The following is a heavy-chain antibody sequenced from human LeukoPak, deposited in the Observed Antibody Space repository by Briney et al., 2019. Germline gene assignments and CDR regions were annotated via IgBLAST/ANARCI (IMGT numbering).Heavy chain of an antibody. J-gene: IGHJ6*03. CDR3: AKAGGTDYYYYYMDV. V-gene: IGHV3-30*02. CDR2: IRYDGSNK. Sequence: GGSLRLSCAASGFTFSSYGMHWVRQAPGKGLEWVAFIRYDGSNKYYADSVKGRFTISRDNSKNTLYLQMNSLRAEDTAVYYCAKAGGTDYYYYYMDVWGKGTTVTVSS. D-gene: IGHD1-1*01. CDR1: GFTFSSYG.